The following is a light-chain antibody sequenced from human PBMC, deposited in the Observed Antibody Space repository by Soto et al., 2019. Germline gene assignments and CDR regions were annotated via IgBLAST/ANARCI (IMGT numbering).Light chain of an antibody. CDR3: QHFSDYPLT. V-gene: IGKV1-5*03. Sequence: DVQLTQFPSTLSASVGARVLFICRAIQRVGIWLAWYQQKPGKAPSLLVYLASNLQTGVPSRFSGVGSGTEFTLTISSLEPEDFATYYCQHFSDYPLTFGPGTKVDLK. CDR1: QRVGIW. J-gene: IGKJ3*01. CDR2: LAS.